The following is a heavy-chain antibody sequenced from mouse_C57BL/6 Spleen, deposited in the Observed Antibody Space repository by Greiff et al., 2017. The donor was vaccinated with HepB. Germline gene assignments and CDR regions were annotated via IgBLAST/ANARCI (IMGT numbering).Heavy chain of an antibody. CDR2: IYPGDGDT. V-gene: IGHV1-80*01. Sequence: QVQLQQSGAELVKPGASVKISCKASGYAFSSYWMNWVKQRPGKGLEWIGQIYPGDGDTNYNGKFKGKATLTADKSSSTAYMQLSSLTSEDSAVYFCARYPNYYGSSYLYGYDEGYAMDYWGQGTSVTVSS. D-gene: IGHD1-1*01. CDR1: GYAFSSYW. J-gene: IGHJ4*01. CDR3: ARYPNYYGSSYLYGYDEGYAMDY.